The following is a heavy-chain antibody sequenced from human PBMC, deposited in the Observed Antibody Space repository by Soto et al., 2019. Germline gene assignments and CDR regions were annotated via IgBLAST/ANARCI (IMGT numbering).Heavy chain of an antibody. D-gene: IGHD4-17*01. V-gene: IGHV3-7*01. Sequence: EVQLVESGGGLVQPGVSLRLSCAASGFTFSSYWMSWVRHAPGKGLEWVANIKQDGSEKYYVDSVKGRFTISRDNAKNSPYLQMNRLIAEETAVYYCASDLDYGDPFDYWGQGTLVTVSS. CDR1: GFTFSSYW. CDR2: IKQDGSEK. J-gene: IGHJ4*02. CDR3: ASDLDYGDPFDY.